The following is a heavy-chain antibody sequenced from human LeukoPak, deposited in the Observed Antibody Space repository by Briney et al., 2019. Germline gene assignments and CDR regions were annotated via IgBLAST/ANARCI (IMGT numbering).Heavy chain of an antibody. D-gene: IGHD5-18*01. CDR1: GFTFDDYA. V-gene: IGHV3-43*02. CDR2: IRGDGVST. Sequence: PGGSLRLSCAASGFTFDDYAMHWVRQAPGKGLEWVSLIRGDGVSTYYADSVKGRFTISRDNNKNSIYLQMNSLRTEDTAFYYCAKDIGGYSYAADYWGQGTLVTVSS. CDR3: AKDIGGYSYAADY. J-gene: IGHJ4*02.